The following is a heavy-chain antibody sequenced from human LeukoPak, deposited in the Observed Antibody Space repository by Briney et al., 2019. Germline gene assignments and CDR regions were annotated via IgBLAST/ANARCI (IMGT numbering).Heavy chain of an antibody. Sequence: ASVKVSCKASGYTFTGYYIHWVRQAPGQGLEWMGWINPNSGGTNYAQKFQGRVTMTRDTSISTAYMELSRLRSDDTAVYYCARDFLGDCSGGSCYYYYYGMDVWGQGTTVTVSS. J-gene: IGHJ6*02. D-gene: IGHD2-15*01. CDR1: GYTFTGYY. CDR2: INPNSGGT. CDR3: ARDFLGDCSGGSCYYYYYGMDV. V-gene: IGHV1-2*02.